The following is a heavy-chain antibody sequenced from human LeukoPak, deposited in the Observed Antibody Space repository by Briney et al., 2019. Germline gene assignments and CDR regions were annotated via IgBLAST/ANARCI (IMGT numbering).Heavy chain of an antibody. V-gene: IGHV5-51*01. CDR3: ARHYTGIAAAGTLYYFDY. Sequence: GEPLKISCKGSGYSFTSYWIGWVRQMPGKGLEWMGIIYPGDSDTRYSPSFQGQVTISADKSISTAYLQWSSLKASDTAMYYCARHYTGIAAAGTLYYFDYWGQGTLVTVSS. CDR1: GYSFTSYW. D-gene: IGHD6-13*01. CDR2: IYPGDSDT. J-gene: IGHJ4*02.